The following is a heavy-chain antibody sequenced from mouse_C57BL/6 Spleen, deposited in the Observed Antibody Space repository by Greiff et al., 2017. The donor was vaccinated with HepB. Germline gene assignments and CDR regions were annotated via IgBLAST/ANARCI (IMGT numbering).Heavy chain of an antibody. V-gene: IGHV1-80*01. CDR3: ASPYYSNYFGDAMDY. CDR2: IYPGDGDT. Sequence: QVQLKQSGAELVKPGASVKISCKASGYAFSSYWMNWVKQRPGKGLEWIGQIYPGDGDTNYNGKFKGKATLTADKSSSTAYMQLSSLTSEDSAVYFCASPYYSNYFGDAMDYWGQGTSVTVSS. J-gene: IGHJ4*01. CDR1: GYAFSSYW. D-gene: IGHD2-5*01.